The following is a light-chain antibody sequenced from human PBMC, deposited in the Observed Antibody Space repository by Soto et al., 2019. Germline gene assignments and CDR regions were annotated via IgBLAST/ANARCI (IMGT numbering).Light chain of an antibody. Sequence: DIQMTQSPSSLSASGGDRVAISCRASQSISSYLNWYQQKPGKAPKLLIYAASSLQSGVPSRFSGSYSGTVFTLTIGSLQPEDFATYYCLQDFNYPRTFGQGTKVDIK. V-gene: IGKV1-39*01. CDR2: AAS. J-gene: IGKJ1*01. CDR1: QSISSY. CDR3: LQDFNYPRT.